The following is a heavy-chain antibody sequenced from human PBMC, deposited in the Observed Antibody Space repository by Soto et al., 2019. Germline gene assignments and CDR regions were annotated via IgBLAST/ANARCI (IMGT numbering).Heavy chain of an antibody. CDR2: ISAYNGNT. Sequence: QVQLVQSGAEVKKPGASVKVSCKASGYTFTSYGISWVRQAPGQGLEWMGWISAYNGNTNYAQKLQGRVTMTTDTSARTGYMELSSLRSDDTAVYYCARFRGYYDILTGYYTAGPDAFDIWGQGTMVTVSS. J-gene: IGHJ3*02. CDR1: GYTFTSYG. V-gene: IGHV1-18*01. CDR3: ARFRGYYDILTGYYTAGPDAFDI. D-gene: IGHD3-9*01.